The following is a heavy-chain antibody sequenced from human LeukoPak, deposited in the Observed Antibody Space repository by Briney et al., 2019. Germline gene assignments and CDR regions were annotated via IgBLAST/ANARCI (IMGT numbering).Heavy chain of an antibody. D-gene: IGHD2-8*01. CDR2: MNSDGSST. CDR1: GFTFSSHW. Sequence: GGFLRLSCAASGFTFSSHWMHWVRQTPGKGLMWVSHMNSDGSSTTYADSVKGRFTISRDNAKNTLYLQMNSLRADDTALYYCARDVLGQGVDYWGQGTLVTVSS. V-gene: IGHV3-74*01. CDR3: ARDVLGQGVDY. J-gene: IGHJ4*02.